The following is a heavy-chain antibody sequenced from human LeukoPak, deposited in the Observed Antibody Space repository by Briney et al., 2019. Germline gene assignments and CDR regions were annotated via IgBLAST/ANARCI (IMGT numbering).Heavy chain of an antibody. J-gene: IGHJ4*02. D-gene: IGHD3-10*01. CDR3: ARGYYYYGSGSYFVGY. V-gene: IGHV1-8*01. CDR1: GYTFTSYD. Sequence: ASVKVSCKASGYTFTSYDINWVRQATGQGLEWMGWMNPNSGNTGYAQKFQGRVTMTRNTSISTAYMELSSLRSEDTAVYYCARGYYYYGSGSYFVGYWGQGTLVTVSS. CDR2: MNPNSGNT.